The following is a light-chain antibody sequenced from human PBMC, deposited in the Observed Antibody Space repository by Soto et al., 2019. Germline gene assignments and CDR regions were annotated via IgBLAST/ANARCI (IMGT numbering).Light chain of an antibody. CDR2: GAS. J-gene: IGKJ3*01. Sequence: EIVLTQSPGTLSLSPGERATLSCRASQSVYNNYLAWYQQKPGQAPRLLIYGASSRATGIPDRFSGSGSGTDFTLTISRLEPEDFAVYYCPQYGSSLTFGPGTKVDIK. V-gene: IGKV3-20*01. CDR3: PQYGSSLT. CDR1: QSVYNNY.